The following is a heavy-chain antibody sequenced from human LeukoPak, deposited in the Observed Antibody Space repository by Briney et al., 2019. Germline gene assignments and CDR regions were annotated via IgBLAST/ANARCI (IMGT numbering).Heavy chain of an antibody. CDR3: AKNPNQYYYDSSGYHDAFDI. J-gene: IGHJ3*02. V-gene: IGHV3-9*01. D-gene: IGHD3-22*01. CDR1: GFTFDDYA. CDR2: ISWNSGSI. Sequence: GGSLRLSCAASGFTFDDYAMHWVRQAPGKGLEWVSGISWNSGSIGYADSVKGRFTISRDNAENSLYLQMNSLRAEDTALYYCAKNPNQYYYDSSGYHDAFDIWGQGTMVTVSS.